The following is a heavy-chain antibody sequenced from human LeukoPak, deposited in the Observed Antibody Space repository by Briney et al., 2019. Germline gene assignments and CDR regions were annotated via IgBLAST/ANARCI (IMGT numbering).Heavy chain of an antibody. CDR1: GGSISSSSYY. Sequence: SETLSLTCTVSGGSISSSSYYWGWIRQPPGKGLEWIGSIYYSGSTYYNPSLKSRVTISVDSSKKQFSLRLTSVTAADTAVYYCARTRGIAVAGMNWFDPWGQGTLVTVSS. CDR3: ARTRGIAVAGMNWFDP. J-gene: IGHJ5*02. D-gene: IGHD6-19*01. CDR2: IYYSGST. V-gene: IGHV4-39*07.